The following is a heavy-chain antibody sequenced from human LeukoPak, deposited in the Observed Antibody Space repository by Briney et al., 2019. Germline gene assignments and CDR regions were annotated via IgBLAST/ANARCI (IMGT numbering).Heavy chain of an antibody. CDR2: IYSGGST. J-gene: IGHJ3*02. D-gene: IGHD2-2*01. CDR1: GFTVSSNY. CDR3: ARKSQQSSAFDI. Sequence: GGSLRLSCAASGFTVSSNYMSWVRQAPGKGLEWVSVIYSGGSTYYADSVKGRFTISRDNSKNTLYLQMNSLRAEDTAVYYCARKSQQSSAFDIWGQGTMATVSS. V-gene: IGHV3-53*01.